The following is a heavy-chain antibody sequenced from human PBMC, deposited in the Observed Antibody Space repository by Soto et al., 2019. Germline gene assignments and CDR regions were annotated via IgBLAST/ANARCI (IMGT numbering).Heavy chain of an antibody. CDR1: GGSISSGGYY. J-gene: IGHJ4*02. CDR2: IYYSGST. V-gene: IGHV4-31*03. CDR3: ARLGNLQTGLAGFGELLFDNDDY. D-gene: IGHD3-10*01. Sequence: SETLSLTCTVSGGSISSGGYYWSWIRQHPGKGLEWIGYIYYSGSTYYNPSLKSRVTISVDTSKNQFSLKLSSVTAADTAVYYCARLGNLQTGLAGFGELLFDNDDYWGQGTLVTVSS.